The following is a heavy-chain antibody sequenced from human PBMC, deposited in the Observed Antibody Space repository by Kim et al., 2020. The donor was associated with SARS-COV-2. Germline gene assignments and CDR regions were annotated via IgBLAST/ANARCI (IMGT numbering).Heavy chain of an antibody. CDR3: ARVLSAGTDY. CDR2: INHSGST. J-gene: IGHJ4*02. Sequence: SETLSLTCAVYGGSFSGYYWSWIRQPPGKGLEWIGEINHSGSTNYNPSLKSRVTISVDTSKNQFSLKLSSVTAADTAVYYCARVLSAGTDYWGQGTLVTVSS. CDR1: GGSFSGYY. V-gene: IGHV4-34*01. D-gene: IGHD6-13*01.